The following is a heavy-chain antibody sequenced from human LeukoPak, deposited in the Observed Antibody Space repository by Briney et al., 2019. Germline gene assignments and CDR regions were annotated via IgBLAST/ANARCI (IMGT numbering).Heavy chain of an antibody. V-gene: IGHV1-18*04. CDR2: ISAYNGNT. CDR3: ARISTMVRGVIIPSDY. CDR1: GYTFTSYG. D-gene: IGHD3-10*01. Sequence: ASVKVSCKASGYTFTSYGISWVRQAPGQGLEWMGWISAYNGNTNYAQNLQGRVTMNTDTSTSTAYMELRSLRSDDTAVYYCARISTMVRGVIIPSDYWGQGTLVTVSS. J-gene: IGHJ4*02.